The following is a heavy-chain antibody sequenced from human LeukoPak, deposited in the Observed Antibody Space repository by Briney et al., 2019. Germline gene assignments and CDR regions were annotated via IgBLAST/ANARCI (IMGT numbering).Heavy chain of an antibody. V-gene: IGHV3-30*04. Sequence: GGSLRLSCAASGFTFSSYAMHWARQAPGKGLEWVAVISYDGSNKYYADSVKGRFTISRDNSKNTLYLQMNSLRAEDTAVYYCARGSATVTNYYYYMDVWGKGTTVTVSS. J-gene: IGHJ6*03. CDR2: ISYDGSNK. CDR3: ARGSATVTNYYYYMDV. CDR1: GFTFSSYA. D-gene: IGHD4-17*01.